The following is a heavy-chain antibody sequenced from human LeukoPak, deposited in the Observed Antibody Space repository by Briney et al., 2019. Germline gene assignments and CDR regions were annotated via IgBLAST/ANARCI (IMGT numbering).Heavy chain of an antibody. V-gene: IGHV1-2*02. CDR2: INPNSGGT. J-gene: IGHJ5*02. Sequence: ASVKVSRKSSGYTFTRYYMHWVRQAPGQGREWMGGINPNSGGTNYVQKFQGRVTITRDTSISTAYLELSSLRSDDTAVYYCARANMVRGVVSFFDRNWFDPWGQGTLVTVTS. CDR1: GYTFTRYY. CDR3: ARANMVRGVVSFFDRNWFDP. D-gene: IGHD3-10*01.